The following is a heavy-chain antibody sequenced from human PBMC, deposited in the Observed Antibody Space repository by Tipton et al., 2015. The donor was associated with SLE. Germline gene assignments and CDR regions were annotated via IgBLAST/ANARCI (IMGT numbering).Heavy chain of an antibody. Sequence: TLSLTCTVSSGSISSYYWSWIRQPPGKGLEWIGYIYYSGSTNYNPSLKSRITISVDTSKNQFSLKLSSVTAADTAVYYCARARSGYCSSTSCYRGGLYYYMDVWGKGTTVTVSS. V-gene: IGHV4-59*01. CDR3: ARARSGYCSSTSCYRGGLYYYMDV. CDR1: SGSISSYY. CDR2: IYYSGST. D-gene: IGHD2-2*02. J-gene: IGHJ6*03.